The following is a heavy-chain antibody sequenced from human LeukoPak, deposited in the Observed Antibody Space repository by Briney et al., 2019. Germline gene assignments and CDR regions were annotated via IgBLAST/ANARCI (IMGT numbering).Heavy chain of an antibody. V-gene: IGHV3-33*03. CDR2: IWYDGSNK. CDR3: ARSRGYSGYDLDY. Sequence: GRSLRLSCAASGFTFSSYGIHWVRQAPGKGLEWVAVIWYDGSNKYYADSVKGRFTISRDNSKNTLYLQMNSLRAEDTAVYYCARSRGYSGYDLDYWGQGTLVTVSS. CDR1: GFTFSSYG. J-gene: IGHJ4*02. D-gene: IGHD5-12*01.